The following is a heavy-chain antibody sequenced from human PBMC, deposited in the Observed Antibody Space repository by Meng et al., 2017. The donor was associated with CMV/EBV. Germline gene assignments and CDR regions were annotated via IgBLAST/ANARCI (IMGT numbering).Heavy chain of an antibody. CDR1: GYTFTGYY. CDR3: ARGSNATRITIFGVVNY. J-gene: IGHJ4*02. CDR2: INPNSGGT. D-gene: IGHD3-3*01. Sequence: ASVKVSCKASGYTFTGYYMHWVRQAPGQGLEWMGWINPNSGGTNYAQKFQGRVTMTRDTSISTAYMELSRLGSDDTAVYYCARGSNATRITIFGVVNYWGQGTLVTVSS. V-gene: IGHV1-2*02.